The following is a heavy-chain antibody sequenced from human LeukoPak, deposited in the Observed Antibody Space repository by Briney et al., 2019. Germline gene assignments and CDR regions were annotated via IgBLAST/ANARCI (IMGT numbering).Heavy chain of an antibody. CDR3: ARAFVTAAGFFDT. D-gene: IGHD6-13*01. V-gene: IGHV3-66*02. CDR1: GFTVSSSY. CDR2: IYSGDDT. Sequence: GGSLRLSCAASGFTVSSSYMSWVRQAPGKGLEWVSVIYSGDDTHYAGSVKGRFTISRDNSVNTLYLQMNSLRTEDTAVYYCARAFVTAAGFFDTWGQGTLVTVSS. J-gene: IGHJ4*02.